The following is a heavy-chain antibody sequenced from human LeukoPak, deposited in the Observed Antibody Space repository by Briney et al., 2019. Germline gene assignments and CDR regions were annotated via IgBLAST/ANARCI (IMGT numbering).Heavy chain of an antibody. J-gene: IGHJ4*02. CDR3: ARDWQWLVKSGNIDY. Sequence: GGSLRLSCAASGFTFSSYGMSWVRPAPGQGLEWVSAISGSGGSTYYADSVKGRFTISRDNSKNTLYMQMKSLRAEDTAVYYCARDWQWLVKSGNIDYWGQGTLVTVSS. V-gene: IGHV3-23*01. D-gene: IGHD6-19*01. CDR2: ISGSGGST. CDR1: GFTFSSYG.